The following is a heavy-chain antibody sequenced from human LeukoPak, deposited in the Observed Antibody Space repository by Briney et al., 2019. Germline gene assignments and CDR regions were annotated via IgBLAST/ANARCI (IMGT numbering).Heavy chain of an antibody. CDR1: GYSISSGNY. CDR3: AKGYCRGNSCYDDRGAFDY. V-gene: IGHV4-38-2*02. D-gene: IGHD2-2*01. J-gene: IGHJ4*02. CDR2: IYHSGST. Sequence: SETLSLTCSVSGYSISSGNYWGWIRLPPGKGLQWIGSIYHSGSTYYNPSLKSRVTISVDTSKNQFSLKLSSVTAADTAVYYYAKGYCRGNSCYDDRGAFDYWGQGTLVTVSS.